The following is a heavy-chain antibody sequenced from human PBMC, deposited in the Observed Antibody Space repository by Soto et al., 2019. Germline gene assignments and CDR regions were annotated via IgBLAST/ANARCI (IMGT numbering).Heavy chain of an antibody. CDR2: ISYSGST. D-gene: IGHD5-12*01. CDR1: GGSISSDSYY. J-gene: IGHJ4*02. V-gene: IGHV4-39*01. CDR3: ARGLYSGWHYFDY. Sequence: SETLSLTCTVSGGSISSDSYYWGWIRQSPEKGLEWIASISYSGSTYYNPTLKSRLIISVDTSKSQFSLKLSSVTAEDTAVYYCARGLYSGWHYFDYWGQGTLVTVSS.